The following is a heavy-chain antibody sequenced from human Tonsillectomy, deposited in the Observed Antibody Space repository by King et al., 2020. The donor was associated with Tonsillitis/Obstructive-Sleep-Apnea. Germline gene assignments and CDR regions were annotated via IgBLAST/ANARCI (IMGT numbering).Heavy chain of an antibody. V-gene: IGHV1-69*12. J-gene: IGHJ5*02. CDR3: ARGSGRDQLLSHNWFDP. CDR1: GGTFSSYA. CDR2: IIPIFGTA. Sequence: QLVQSGAEVKKPGSSVKVSCKASGGTFSSYAISWVRQAPGQGLEWMGGIIPIFGTANYAQKFQGRVKITADESTSTAYMELSSLRSEDTAVYYCARGSGRDQLLSHNWFDPWGQGTLVTVSS. D-gene: IGHD2-2*01.